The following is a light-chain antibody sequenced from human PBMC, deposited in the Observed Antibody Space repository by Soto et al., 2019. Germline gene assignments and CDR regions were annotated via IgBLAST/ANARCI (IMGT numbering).Light chain of an antibody. Sequence: LVVTQSPRTISESPREGATLSCRASQSVSSNLAWYQQKPGQAPRLLIYGASSRATGIPARFSGSGSGRELSLNICRLDVEDFAGYYWQQYNTGPLWTLGEGTKGDIK. CDR1: QSVSSN. J-gene: IGKJ1*01. CDR2: GAS. V-gene: IGKV3-15*01. CDR3: QQYNTGPLWT.